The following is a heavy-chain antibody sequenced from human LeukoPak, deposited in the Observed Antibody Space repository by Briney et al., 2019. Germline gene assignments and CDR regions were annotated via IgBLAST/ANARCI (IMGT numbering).Heavy chain of an antibody. V-gene: IGHV3-21*01. D-gene: IGHD3-22*01. CDR1: GFTFSSYS. Sequence: GGSLRLSCAASGFTFSSYSMNWVRQAPGKGLEWVSSISSSSSYIYYADSVKGRFTISRDNAKNSLYLQMNSLRVEDTAVYYCAREGGEKYYYDSSGSFDYWGQGTLVTVSS. J-gene: IGHJ4*02. CDR2: ISSSSSYI. CDR3: AREGGEKYYYDSSGSFDY.